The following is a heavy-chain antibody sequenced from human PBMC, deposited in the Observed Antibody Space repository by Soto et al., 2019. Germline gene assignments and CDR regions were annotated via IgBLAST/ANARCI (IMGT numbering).Heavy chain of an antibody. CDR1: GYTFTSYG. CDR3: AREMSVVVVAATRYYYGMDV. Sequence: QVPLVQSGAEVKKPGASVKVSCKASGYTFTSYGISWVRQAPGQGLEWMGWISAYNGNTNYAQKLQGRVTMTTDTSTSTAYMELRSLRSDDTAVYYCAREMSVVVVAATRYYYGMDVWGQGTTVTVSS. D-gene: IGHD2-15*01. J-gene: IGHJ6*02. V-gene: IGHV1-18*01. CDR2: ISAYNGNT.